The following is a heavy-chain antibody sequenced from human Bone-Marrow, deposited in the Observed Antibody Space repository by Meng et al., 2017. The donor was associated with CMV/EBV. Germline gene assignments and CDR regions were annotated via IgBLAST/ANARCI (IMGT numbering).Heavy chain of an antibody. D-gene: IGHD6-6*01. CDR3: ARSGIAARYNWFDP. CDR2: IIPMIDKT. Sequence: SVKVSCKTSRGTFSSYTFNWVRQAPGQGLEWMGRIIPMIDKTNFAQKFQGRVTITADKSTSLVYMELTSLRSEDTAVYYCARSGIAARYNWFDPWGQGTLVTVSS. CDR1: RGTFSSYT. V-gene: IGHV1-69*02. J-gene: IGHJ5*02.